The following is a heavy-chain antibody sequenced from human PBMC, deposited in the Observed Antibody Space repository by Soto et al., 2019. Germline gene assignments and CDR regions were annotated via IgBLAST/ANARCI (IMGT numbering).Heavy chain of an antibody. Sequence: ASVKVSCKASGYAFTSYYMNWVRQAPGQGLEWIGIINPSGGSISDAQKFQGRVTMTTDTSTSTAYMELRSLRSDDTAVYYCARSIAAAVDFDYWGQGTLVTVSS. D-gene: IGHD6-13*01. CDR1: GYAFTSYY. CDR2: INPSGGSI. CDR3: ARSIAAAVDFDY. V-gene: IGHV1-46*01. J-gene: IGHJ4*02.